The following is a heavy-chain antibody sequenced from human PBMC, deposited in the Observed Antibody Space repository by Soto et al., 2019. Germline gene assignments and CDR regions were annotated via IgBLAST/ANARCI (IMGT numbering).Heavy chain of an antibody. Sequence: EVPRLESGGGLVQPGGSLRLSCAASGFTFSIYAMTWVRQAPGKGLEWVSTISGDGGTTYFADSVKGRFSISRDNSKITLYLQMSSLRAEDTAVYYCAKDRSSSWQQDFWGQGTLVTVSS. V-gene: IGHV3-23*01. CDR1: GFTFSIYA. CDR2: ISGDGGTT. J-gene: IGHJ4*02. D-gene: IGHD6-13*01. CDR3: AKDRSSSWQQDF.